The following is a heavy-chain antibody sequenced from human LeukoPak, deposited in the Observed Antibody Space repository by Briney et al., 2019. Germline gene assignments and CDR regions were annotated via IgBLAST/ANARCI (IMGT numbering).Heavy chain of an antibody. J-gene: IGHJ5*02. CDR1: GFTFDDYA. Sequence: PGRSLRLSCAASGFTFDDYAIHWVRQAPGKGLEWVSGISWNSGSIGYADSVKGRFTISRDNAKNSLYLQMNSLRAEDTALYYCTKDLWFDPWGQGTLVTVSS. CDR3: TKDLWFDP. V-gene: IGHV3-9*01. CDR2: ISWNSGSI.